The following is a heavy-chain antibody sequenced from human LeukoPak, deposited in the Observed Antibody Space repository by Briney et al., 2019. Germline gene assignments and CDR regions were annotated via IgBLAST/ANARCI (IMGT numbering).Heavy chain of an antibody. CDR3: AREDCSSTSCYPWFDP. D-gene: IGHD2-2*01. CDR2: INPNSGGT. CDR1: GYTFTCYY. J-gene: IGHJ5*02. Sequence: ASVKVSCKASGYTFTCYYMHWVRQAPGQGLEWMGWINPNSGGTNYAQKFQGRVTMTRDTSISTAYMELSRLRSDDTAVYYCAREDCSSTSCYPWFDPWGQGTLVTVSS. V-gene: IGHV1-2*02.